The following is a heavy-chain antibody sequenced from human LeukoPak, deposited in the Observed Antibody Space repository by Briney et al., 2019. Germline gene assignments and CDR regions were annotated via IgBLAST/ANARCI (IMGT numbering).Heavy chain of an antibody. D-gene: IGHD3-10*01. J-gene: IGHJ4*02. Sequence: GASVKVSCXASGGTFSTYAVNWVRQAPGQGLEWMGGIIPLFGTANYAQKFRGRVTITTDESTSTAYMELSSLRPEDTAIYYCARVFARGGEITGSYYYYWGQGTLVTVSS. V-gene: IGHV1-69*05. CDR1: GGTFSTYA. CDR3: ARVFARGGEITGSYYYY. CDR2: IIPLFGTA.